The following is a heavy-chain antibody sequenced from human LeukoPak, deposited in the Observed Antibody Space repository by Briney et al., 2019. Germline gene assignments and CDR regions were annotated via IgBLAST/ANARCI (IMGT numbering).Heavy chain of an antibody. CDR1: GGTFSTYA. CDR3: ARSLTDYGGSYDAFDI. V-gene: IGHV1-69*06. Sequence: SVKVSCKASGGTFSTYAISWVRQAPGQGLEWMGGIIPIFGTTHYAQRFQVRVTITADKSTSTAYMDLSSLRSEDTAVYYCARSLTDYGGSYDAFDIWGQGTMVTVSS. J-gene: IGHJ3*02. CDR2: IIPIFGTT. D-gene: IGHD4-23*01.